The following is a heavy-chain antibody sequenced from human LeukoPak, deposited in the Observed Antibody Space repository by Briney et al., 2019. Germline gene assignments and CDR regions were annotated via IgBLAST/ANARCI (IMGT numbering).Heavy chain of an antibody. J-gene: IGHJ2*01. CDR1: GGSIRSYY. V-gene: IGHV4-59*08. CDR3: ATTVTTFSFWYFDL. Sequence: SETLSLTCTVSGGSIRSYYWSWIRQPPGKGLEWIGNIYYRGSTDYNPSLKRRVTISVHTSKTQFSLKLSSVTAAGTAVYYCATTVTTFSFWYFDLWGRGTLVTVSS. CDR2: IYYRGST. D-gene: IGHD4-17*01.